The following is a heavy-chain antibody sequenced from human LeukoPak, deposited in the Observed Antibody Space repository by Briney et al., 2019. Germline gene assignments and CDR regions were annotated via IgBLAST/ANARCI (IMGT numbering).Heavy chain of an antibody. CDR1: GGSFSGYY. CDR3: AGKGRYYDFWSGYYMFDY. J-gene: IGHJ4*02. CDR2: INHSGST. V-gene: IGHV4-34*01. D-gene: IGHD3-3*01. Sequence: SETLSLTCAVYGGSFSGYYWSWIRQPPGKGLEWIGEINHSGSTNYNPSLKGRVTISVDTSKNQFSLKLSSVTAADTAVYYCAGKGRYYDFWSGYYMFDYWGQGTLVTVSS.